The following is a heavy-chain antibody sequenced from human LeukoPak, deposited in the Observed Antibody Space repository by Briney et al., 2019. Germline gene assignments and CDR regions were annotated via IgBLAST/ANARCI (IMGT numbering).Heavy chain of an antibody. D-gene: IGHD3-10*01. J-gene: IGHJ4*02. CDR1: GYTFTSYG. Sequence: ASVKVSCKASGYTFTSYGISWVRQAPGQGLEWMGWISAYNGNTNYAQKFQGRVTMTEDTSTDTAYMELNSLRSADTAVYYCATHQGRFGDPSFDFWGQGSLVIVSS. V-gene: IGHV1-18*01. CDR2: ISAYNGNT. CDR3: ATHQGRFGDPSFDF.